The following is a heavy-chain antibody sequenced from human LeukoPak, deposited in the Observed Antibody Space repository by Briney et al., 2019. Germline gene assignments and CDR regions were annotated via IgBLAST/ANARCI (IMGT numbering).Heavy chain of an antibody. CDR1: GSISGYY. J-gene: IGHJ3*02. D-gene: IGHD2-2*01. V-gene: IGHV4-4*09. CDR3: ARQECTSTSCLTKNAFDI. Sequence: SETLSLTCTVSGSISGYYWSWIRQPPGKGLEWIGYIYTSGSTNYNPSLESRVTISVDTSKNQFSLGLSSVTAADTAVYYCARQECTSTSCLTKNAFDIWGQGTMVTVSS. CDR2: IYTSGST.